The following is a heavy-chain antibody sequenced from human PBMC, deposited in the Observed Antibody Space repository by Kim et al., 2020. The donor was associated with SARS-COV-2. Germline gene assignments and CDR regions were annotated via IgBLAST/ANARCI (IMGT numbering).Heavy chain of an antibody. CDR2: IKQDGSEK. CDR3: ARDHPQINYYYYGMDV. CDR1: GFTFSSYW. Sequence: GGSLRLSCAASGFTFSSYWMSWVRQAPGKGLEWVANIKQDGSEKYYVDSVKGRFTISRDNAKNSLYLQMNSLRAEDTAVYYCARDHPQINYYYYGMDVWGQATTVTVSS. V-gene: IGHV3-7*01. J-gene: IGHJ6*02.